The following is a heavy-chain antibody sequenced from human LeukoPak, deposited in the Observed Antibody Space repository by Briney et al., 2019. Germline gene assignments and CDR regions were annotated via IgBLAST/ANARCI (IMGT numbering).Heavy chain of an antibody. J-gene: IGHJ6*02. CDR1: GGSVNSGSYF. Sequence: SETLSLTCTVSGGSVNSGSYFWSWIRQPPGKGLEWIGYIQNSARTNYNPSLESRVTISVDSSKDQFSLRLNSVTAADTAVYYCATDYSNFYGMDVWGQGTTVTVSS. V-gene: IGHV4-61*01. CDR2: IQNSART. CDR3: ATDYSNFYGMDV. D-gene: IGHD4-11*01.